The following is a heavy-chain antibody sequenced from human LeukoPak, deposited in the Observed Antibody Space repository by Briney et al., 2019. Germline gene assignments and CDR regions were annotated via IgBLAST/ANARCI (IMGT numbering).Heavy chain of an antibody. CDR3: ARRGDCSSTSCYADSNWFDP. J-gene: IGHJ5*02. D-gene: IGHD2-2*01. Sequence: SETLSLTCTVSGGSISSSSYYWGWIRQPPGKGLEWIGSIYYSGSPYYNPSLKSRVTISVDTSKNQFSLKLSSVTAADTAVYYCARRGDCSSTSCYADSNWFDPWGQGTLVTVSS. CDR2: IYYSGSP. CDR1: GGSISSSSYY. V-gene: IGHV4-39*01.